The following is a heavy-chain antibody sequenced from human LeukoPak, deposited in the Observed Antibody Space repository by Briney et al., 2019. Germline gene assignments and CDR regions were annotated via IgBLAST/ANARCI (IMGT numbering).Heavy chain of an antibody. D-gene: IGHD5-24*01. Sequence: PGGSLRLSCAASGFTFSSYTMNWVRQAPGKGLEWVSYISISSSTMYYADSVKGRFTISRDNAKNSLYLQMNSLRAEDTAVYYCXXXXXXLQSNYWYFNLWGRGTLVTVSS. J-gene: IGHJ2*01. V-gene: IGHV3-48*01. CDR2: ISISSSTM. CDR3: XXXXXXLQSNYWYFNL. CDR1: GFTFSSYT.